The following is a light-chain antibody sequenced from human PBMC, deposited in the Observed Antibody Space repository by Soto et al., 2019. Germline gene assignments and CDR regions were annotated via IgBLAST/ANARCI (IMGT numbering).Light chain of an antibody. CDR1: QSLSGW. J-gene: IGKJ4*01. V-gene: IGKV1-5*01. Sequence: DIQMTQSPSTLSASVGDRVTITCRASQSLSGWLAWYQQRPGKAPNLLIYDASTLESGVPSRFSGGGSGTEFTLTISSLQPDDFTTYYCQQYNSYPLTFGGGTKVEIK. CDR2: DAS. CDR3: QQYNSYPLT.